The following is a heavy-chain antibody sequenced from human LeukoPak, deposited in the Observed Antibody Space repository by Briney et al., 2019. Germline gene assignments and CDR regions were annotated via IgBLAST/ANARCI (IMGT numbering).Heavy chain of an antibody. Sequence: GGSLRLSCAASGFTFSSYGMSWVRQAPGKGLEWVSAISGSGGSTYYADSVKGRFTISRDNSKNTLYLQMNSLRAEDTAVYYCAKAGAVVTAPRGYFDYWGQGTLVTVSS. CDR2: ISGSGGST. CDR1: GFTFSSYG. CDR3: AKAGAVVTAPRGYFDY. D-gene: IGHD2-21*02. V-gene: IGHV3-23*01. J-gene: IGHJ4*02.